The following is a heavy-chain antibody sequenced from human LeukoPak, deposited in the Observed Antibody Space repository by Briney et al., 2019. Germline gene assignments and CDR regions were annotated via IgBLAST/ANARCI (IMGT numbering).Heavy chain of an antibody. Sequence: GGSLRLSCAASGFTVSSNYMSWVRQAPGKGLEWVSVIYSGGYTDYLHCVMSGFTISRDNSKNTLYLQMNSLRAEDTAVYYCASKGGNDWEYFFDYWGQGALVSVSS. CDR1: GFTVSSNY. CDR3: ASKGGNDWEYFFDY. V-gene: IGHV3-53*01. CDR2: IYSGGYT. J-gene: IGHJ4*02. D-gene: IGHD1-1*01.